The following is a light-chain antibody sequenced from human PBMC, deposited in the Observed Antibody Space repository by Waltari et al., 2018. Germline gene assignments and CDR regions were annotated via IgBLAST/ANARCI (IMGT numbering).Light chain of an antibody. CDR3: QQYYSKRT. J-gene: IGKJ1*01. Sequence: DIVMTQSPDSLAVALGERATINCKSSQSVLYSSNDKNYLAWYQQKPGQPPTLLIYWASTRQSGVPDRFSGSGSGTDFTLTISSLQAEDVAVYYCQQYYSKRTFGQGTKVEI. CDR2: WAS. V-gene: IGKV4-1*01. CDR1: QSVLYSSNDKNY.